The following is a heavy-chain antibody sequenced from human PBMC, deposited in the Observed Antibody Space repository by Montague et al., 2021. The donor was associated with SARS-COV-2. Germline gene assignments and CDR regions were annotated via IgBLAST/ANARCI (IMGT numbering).Heavy chain of an antibody. Sequence: SQTLSLTCTVSGVSISSGTYYWSWIRQPAGKGLEWIGRVYTSGSTNYNPSLESRATLSVDTSKNQFSLKLRSVTAADTVVYFCATTGLSGESWFDPWGQGTLVAVSS. J-gene: IGHJ5*02. D-gene: IGHD7-27*01. CDR3: ATTGLSGESWFDP. CDR2: VYTSGST. CDR1: GVSISSGTYY. V-gene: IGHV4-61*02.